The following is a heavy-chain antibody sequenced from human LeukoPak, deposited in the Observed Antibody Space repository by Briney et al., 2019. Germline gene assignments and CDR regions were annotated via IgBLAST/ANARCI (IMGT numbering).Heavy chain of an antibody. J-gene: IGHJ4*02. D-gene: IGHD3-3*01. CDR3: ARGDFWSGYCQLDY. V-gene: IGHV4-34*01. CDR1: GGSFSGYY. CDR2: INHSGST. Sequence: SETLSLTCAVYGGSFSGYYWSWIRQPPGKGLEWIGKINHSGSTNYNPSLKSRVTISVDTSKNQFSLKLSSVTAADTAVYYCARGDFWSGYCQLDYWGQGTLVTVSS.